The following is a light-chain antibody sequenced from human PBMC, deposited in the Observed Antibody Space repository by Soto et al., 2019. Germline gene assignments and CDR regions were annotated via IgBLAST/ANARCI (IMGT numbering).Light chain of an antibody. CDR1: STDVGGYNY. J-gene: IGLJ1*01. CDR3: GSYTSTDTPFV. Sequence: QSALAQPSSVSGSPGQSITISCTGTSTDVGGYNYVSWYQHHPGKGPKLIIYEVNNRPSGVSDRFSGSKSGNKASLTISNLEAEDESDYYCGSYTSTDTPFVFGTGTEVTVL. CDR2: EVN. V-gene: IGLV2-14*01.